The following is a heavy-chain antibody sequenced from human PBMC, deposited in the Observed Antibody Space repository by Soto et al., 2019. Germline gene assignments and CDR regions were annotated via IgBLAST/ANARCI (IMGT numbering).Heavy chain of an antibody. J-gene: IGHJ5*02. CDR3: ARHIVVVPAAISWFDP. CDR2: LYYSGST. V-gene: IGHV4-39*01. Sequence: SATLYLPCSISGMSSSGNYWGSILQPPGMGLEWIGSLYYSGSTYYNRSLKSRVTISVDTSKNQFSLKLTSVTASDTAVYYCARHIVVVPAAISWFDPAAREPRSPSPQ. CDR1: GMSSSGNY. D-gene: IGHD2-2*02.